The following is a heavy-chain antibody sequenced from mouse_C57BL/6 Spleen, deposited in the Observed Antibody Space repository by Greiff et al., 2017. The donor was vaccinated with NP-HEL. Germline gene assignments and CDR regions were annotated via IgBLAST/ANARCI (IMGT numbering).Heavy chain of an antibody. J-gene: IGHJ4*01. CDR1: GYTFTDYY. CDR3: ARGDYYDYYAMDY. V-gene: IGHV1-19*01. CDR2: INPYNGGT. Sequence: VQLQQSGPVLVKPGASVKMSCKASGYTFTDYYMNWVKQSHGKSLEWIGVINPYNGGTSYNQKFKGKATLTVDKSPSTAYMELNSLTSEDSAVYYCARGDYYDYYAMDYWGQGTSVTVSS. D-gene: IGHD1-1*01.